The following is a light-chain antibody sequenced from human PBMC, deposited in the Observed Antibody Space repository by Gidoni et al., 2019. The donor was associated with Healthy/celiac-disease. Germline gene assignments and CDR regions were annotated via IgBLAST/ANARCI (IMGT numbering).Light chain of an antibody. CDR3: CSYAGSRGVV. CDR1: SSDVGGYND. CDR2: DVS. V-gene: IGLV2-11*01. J-gene: IGLJ2*01. Sequence: QSALTQPRSVSGAPVPSVTISCTGTSSDVGGYNDVSWYQQHPGNAPKLMIYDVSKRPSGVPDRFSGSKSGNTASLTISGLQAEDEADYYCCSYAGSRGVVFGGGTKLTVL.